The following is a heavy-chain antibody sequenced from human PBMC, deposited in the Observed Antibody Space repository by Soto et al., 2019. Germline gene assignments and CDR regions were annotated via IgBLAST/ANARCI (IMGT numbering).Heavy chain of an antibody. CDR1: GFTFSSYA. J-gene: IGHJ4*02. Sequence: EVQLLESGGGLVQPGGSLRLSCAASGFTFSSYAMSWVRQAPGKGLEWVSAISGSGGSTYYADSVKGRFTISRDNSKNTLYLQMTSLRADDTAVYYCASLVDSYGSSPPDYWGQGTLVTVCS. V-gene: IGHV3-23*01. D-gene: IGHD5-18*01. CDR2: ISGSGGST. CDR3: ASLVDSYGSSPPDY.